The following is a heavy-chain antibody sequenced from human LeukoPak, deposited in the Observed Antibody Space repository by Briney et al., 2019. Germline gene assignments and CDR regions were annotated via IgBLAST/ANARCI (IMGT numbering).Heavy chain of an antibody. Sequence: SETLFLTCAVYGGSFSGYYWSWIRQPPGKGLEWIGEINHSGSTNYNPSLKSRVTISVDTSKNQFSLKLSSVTAADTAVYYCASFRREQWLVRPPGYFDYWGQGTLVTVSS. D-gene: IGHD6-19*01. CDR3: ASFRREQWLVRPPGYFDY. CDR2: INHSGST. J-gene: IGHJ4*02. V-gene: IGHV4-34*01. CDR1: GGSFSGYY.